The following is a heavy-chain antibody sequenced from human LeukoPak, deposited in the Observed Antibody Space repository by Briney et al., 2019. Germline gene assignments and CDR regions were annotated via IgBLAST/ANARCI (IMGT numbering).Heavy chain of an antibody. CDR2: INPNSGGT. CDR3: ALSVGATMGFDY. V-gene: IGHV1-2*02. D-gene: IGHD1-26*01. Sequence: ASVKVSCKASVYIFTGYYMHWARQAPGQGLEWMGWINPNSGGTNYAQKFQGRVTMTRDTSISAAYMELSRLRSDDTAVYYCALSVGATMGFDYWGQGTLVTVSS. CDR1: VYIFTGYY. J-gene: IGHJ4*02.